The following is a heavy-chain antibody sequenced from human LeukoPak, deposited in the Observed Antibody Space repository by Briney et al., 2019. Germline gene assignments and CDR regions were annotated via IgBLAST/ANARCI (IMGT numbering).Heavy chain of an antibody. V-gene: IGHV3-48*03. J-gene: IGHJ4*02. D-gene: IGHD5-24*01. CDR2: ISSSGSTL. CDR1: GFTFSSYE. CDR3: ARDLEGMATIDY. Sequence: GGSLRLSCAASGFTFSSYEMNWVRQAPGKGLEWVSYISSSGSTLYYADSVKGRFTISRDNAKNSVYLQMNSLRAEDTAVYYCARDLEGMATIDYWGQGTLFTVSS.